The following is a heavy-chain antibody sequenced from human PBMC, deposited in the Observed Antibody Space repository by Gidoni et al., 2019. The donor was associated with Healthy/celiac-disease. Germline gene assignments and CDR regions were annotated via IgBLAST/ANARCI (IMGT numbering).Heavy chain of an antibody. J-gene: IGHJ6*02. CDR1: GFPFDDYP. Sequence: EVQLVESGGGLVQPGRSLRLSCAASGFPFDDYPLHWVRQAPGKGLEWVSGISWNSGSIGYADSVKGRFTISRDNAKNSLYLQMNSLRAEDTALYYCAKEVYDSSGYYYYGMDVWGQGTTVTVSS. V-gene: IGHV3-9*01. CDR3: AKEVYDSSGYYYYGMDV. CDR2: ISWNSGSI. D-gene: IGHD3-22*01.